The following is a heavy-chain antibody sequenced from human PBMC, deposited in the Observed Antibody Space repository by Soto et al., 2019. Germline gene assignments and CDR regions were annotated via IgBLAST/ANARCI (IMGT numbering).Heavy chain of an antibody. V-gene: IGHV3-43*01. Sequence: EVQLVESGGVVVQPGGSLRLSCAVSGFTFDDYTMHWVRQAPGKGLEWLSLISWDGGSTYYADSVKGRFTISRDNSKNSLFVQMNSLRAEDTALYYCAKDIAGSGWYSLDYWGQGTLVTVSS. D-gene: IGHD6-19*01. CDR1: GFTFDDYT. J-gene: IGHJ4*02. CDR3: AKDIAGSGWYSLDY. CDR2: ISWDGGST.